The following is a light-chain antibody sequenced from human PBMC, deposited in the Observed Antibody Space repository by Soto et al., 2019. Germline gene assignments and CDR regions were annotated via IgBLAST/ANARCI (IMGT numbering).Light chain of an antibody. Sequence: EIVMTQSPATLSVSPGERATLSCRAGQSIGDKLAWYQQKPGQAPRLLIYGASTRATGVPARFSGSGSGAEVTLTISSLQSEDFAVYSCQQYSNWPPTFGQRTKVDIK. CDR1: QSIGDK. CDR3: QQYSNWPPT. J-gene: IGKJ1*01. V-gene: IGKV3-15*01. CDR2: GAS.